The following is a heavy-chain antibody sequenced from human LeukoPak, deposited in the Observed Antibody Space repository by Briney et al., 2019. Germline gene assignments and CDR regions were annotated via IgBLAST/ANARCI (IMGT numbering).Heavy chain of an antibody. D-gene: IGHD2-8*01. CDR1: GGSISRDGHY. J-gene: IGHJ3*02. V-gene: IGHV4-31*03. Sequence: SETLSLTCTVSGGSISRDGHYWSGIRQYPGKGLESTGSVSSSGTTTYNPSLKSRVTISLDTSQNQFSLNLRFLTAADTAVYYCAREMVRDAFDTWGQGTMVTVSS. CDR3: AREMVRDAFDT. CDR2: VSSSGTT.